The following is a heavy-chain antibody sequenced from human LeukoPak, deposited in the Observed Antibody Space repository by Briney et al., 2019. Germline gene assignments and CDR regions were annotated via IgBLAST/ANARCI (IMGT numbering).Heavy chain of an antibody. D-gene: IGHD3-22*01. V-gene: IGHV4-34*01. J-gene: IGHJ3*02. CDR3: ASVPYYDSSGSRDAFDI. Sequence: PSETLSLTCAVSGGSISSGGYSWSWIRQPRGKGLEWIGEINHSGSTNYNPSLKSRVTISVDTSKNQFSLKLSSVTAADTAVYYCASVPYYDSSGSRDAFDIWGQGTMVTVSS. CDR1: GGSISSGGYS. CDR2: INHSGST.